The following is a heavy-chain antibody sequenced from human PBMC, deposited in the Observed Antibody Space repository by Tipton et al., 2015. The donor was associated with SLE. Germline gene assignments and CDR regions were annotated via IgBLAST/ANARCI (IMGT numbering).Heavy chain of an antibody. CDR1: GFTFSAYW. Sequence: SLRLSCAVSGFTFSAYWMSWVRQAPGKGLEGVGNINQDGSTRHYVDSVKGRFTISRDNTKNSLYLQMNSLRVDDTTVYYCARGGSGSAMFWEDWGQGTLVTVSS. J-gene: IGHJ4*02. CDR3: ARGGSGSAMFWED. V-gene: IGHV3-7*01. CDR2: INQDGSTR. D-gene: IGHD3-10*02.